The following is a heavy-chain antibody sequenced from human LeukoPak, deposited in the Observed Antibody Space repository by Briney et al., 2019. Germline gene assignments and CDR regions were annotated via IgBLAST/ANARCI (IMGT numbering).Heavy chain of an antibody. J-gene: IGHJ6*02. CDR3: VRAKRETSTRPWTSGMDV. D-gene: IGHD6-6*01. V-gene: IGHV3-13*01. CDR1: GFTLSGYD. CDR2: IGSAGDK. Sequence: GGSLRLSCAASGFTLSGYDIHWVRQAIGKGLDWVSGIGSAGDKYHAGSERGRFTISRENAENFVYLQMNGLRAEDTAIYYCVRAKRETSTRPWTSGMDVWGQGTAVTVSS.